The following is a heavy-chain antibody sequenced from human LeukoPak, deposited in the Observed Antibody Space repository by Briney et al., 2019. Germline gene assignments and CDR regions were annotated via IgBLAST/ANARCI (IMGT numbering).Heavy chain of an antibody. Sequence: ASVKVSRKASGYTFTGYYMHWVRQAPGQGLEWMGWINPNSGGTNYAQKFQGRVTMTRDTSISTAYMELSRLRSDDTAVYYCARDLGYYDSSGSIWGQGTMVTVSS. J-gene: IGHJ3*02. V-gene: IGHV1-2*02. CDR1: GYTFTGYY. CDR3: ARDLGYYDSSGSI. D-gene: IGHD3-22*01. CDR2: INPNSGGT.